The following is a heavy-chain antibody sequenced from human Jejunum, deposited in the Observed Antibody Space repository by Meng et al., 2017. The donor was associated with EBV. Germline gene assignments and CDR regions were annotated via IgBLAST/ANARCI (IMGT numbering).Heavy chain of an antibody. CDR2: IYNSGST. CDR1: GGSVSSGTYY. V-gene: IGHV4-61*01. D-gene: IGHD1-1*01. J-gene: IGHJ4*02. Sequence: QVQLQESGPGLVKPSETLSLTCTGSGGSVSSGTYYWTWIRQPPGKGLEWIGYIYNSGSTNYNPPLKSRVTISLDTSKNQFSLKLSSVTAADTAMYYCARNWNFWGQGTLVTVSS. CDR3: ARNWNF.